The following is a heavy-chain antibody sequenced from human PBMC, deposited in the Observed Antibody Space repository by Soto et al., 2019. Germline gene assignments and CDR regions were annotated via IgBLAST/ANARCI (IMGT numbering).Heavy chain of an antibody. V-gene: IGHV3-23*01. J-gene: IGHJ3*02. CDR2: LGGSNSDT. CDR3: AKDKVDHNSVWDPFDI. D-gene: IGHD2-15*01. Sequence: EEQLLESGGGLVQPGGALRLSCAASGFTFSDYSMSWVRQDPGKGLGWASGLGGSNSDTHYAASVEGRFTVSRDNSRSTLFLQMNSLRVEDTAVYYCAKDKVDHNSVWDPFDIWGQGTMVTVSA. CDR1: GFTFSDYS.